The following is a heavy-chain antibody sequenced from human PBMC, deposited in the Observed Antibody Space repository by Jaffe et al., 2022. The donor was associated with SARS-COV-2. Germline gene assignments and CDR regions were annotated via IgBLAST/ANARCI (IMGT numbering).Heavy chain of an antibody. Sequence: EVQLVESGGGLVQPGGSLRLSCAASGFTFSSYWMSWVRQAPGKGLEWVANIKQDGSEKYYVDSVKGRFTISRDNAKNSLYLQMNSLRAEDTAVYYCARDGSSGNYYYYYGMDVWGQGTTVTVSS. CDR2: IKQDGSEK. V-gene: IGHV3-7*01. D-gene: IGHD6-6*01. CDR3: ARDGSSGNYYYYYGMDV. CDR1: GFTFSSYW. J-gene: IGHJ6*02.